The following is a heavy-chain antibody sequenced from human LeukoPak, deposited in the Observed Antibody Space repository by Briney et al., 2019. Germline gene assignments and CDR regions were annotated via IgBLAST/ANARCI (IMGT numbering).Heavy chain of an antibody. J-gene: IGHJ4*02. CDR3: ARDGAWAYYYDSSGYYPYYFDY. D-gene: IGHD3-22*01. Sequence: ASVKVSCKASGYTFTSYYMHWVRQAPGQGLEWMGWISAYNGNTNYAQKLQGRVTMTTDTSTSTAYMELRSLRSDDTAVYYCARDGAWAYYYDSSGYYPYYFDYWGQGTLVTVSS. V-gene: IGHV1-18*04. CDR2: ISAYNGNT. CDR1: GYTFTSYY.